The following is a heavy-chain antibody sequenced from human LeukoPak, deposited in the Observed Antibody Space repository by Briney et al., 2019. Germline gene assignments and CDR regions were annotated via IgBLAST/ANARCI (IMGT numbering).Heavy chain of an antibody. V-gene: IGHV3-33*01. Sequence: PGGCLRLSCEASGVSFATYGFHWVRQAPGKGLGWVAVIWYDGSKKYYADSLKGRLAISRDDSKNTLYLQMNSLRAEDTAVYYCARDYGLKYFDYWGQGTLVTASS. CDR2: IWYDGSKK. D-gene: IGHD4-17*01. CDR3: ARDYGLKYFDY. CDR1: GVSFATYG. J-gene: IGHJ4*02.